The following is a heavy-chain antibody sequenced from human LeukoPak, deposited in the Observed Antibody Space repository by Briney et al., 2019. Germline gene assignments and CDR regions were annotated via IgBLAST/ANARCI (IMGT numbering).Heavy chain of an antibody. V-gene: IGHV5-51*01. Sequence: GESLKISCKGSGYSFTRYWIGWVRQMPGRGLEWMGVIYPYDSDTRYSPSFEGQVTISADKSISTAYLQWSSLKASDTAMYYCARSRVSPDSFDIWGQGTMVTVPS. CDR1: GYSFTRYW. CDR3: ARSRVSPDSFDI. CDR2: IYPYDSDT. J-gene: IGHJ3*02.